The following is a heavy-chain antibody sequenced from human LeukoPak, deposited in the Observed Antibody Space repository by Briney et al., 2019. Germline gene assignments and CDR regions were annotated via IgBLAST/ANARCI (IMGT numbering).Heavy chain of an antibody. CDR3: ASGIVLTGYASFDY. CDR1: GGSFRCYY. J-gene: IGHJ4*02. D-gene: IGHD2-8*02. V-gene: IGHV4-34*01. Sequence: SETLSLTCAVNGGSFRCYYWTWIRQPPGKGLEWIGEVNHNGGTNYSPSLKSRITISVDTSKNQFSLKLNSVTAADTAVYFCASGIVLTGYASFDYWGQGTPVTVSS. CDR2: VNHNGGT.